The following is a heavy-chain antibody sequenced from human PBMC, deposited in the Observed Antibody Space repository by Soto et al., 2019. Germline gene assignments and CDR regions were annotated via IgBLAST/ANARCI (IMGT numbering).Heavy chain of an antibody. J-gene: IGHJ4*02. CDR1: GVSFSGYY. CDR2: INHSGST. V-gene: IGHV4-34*01. Sequence: SETLSLTCAVYGVSFSGYYWSWIRQPPGKGLEWIGEINHSGSTNYNPSLKSRVTISVDTSKNQFSLKLSSVTAADTAVYYCARGGGYSYGYPFGYDYWGQGTLVTVSS. D-gene: IGHD5-18*01. CDR3: ARGGGYSYGYPFGYDY.